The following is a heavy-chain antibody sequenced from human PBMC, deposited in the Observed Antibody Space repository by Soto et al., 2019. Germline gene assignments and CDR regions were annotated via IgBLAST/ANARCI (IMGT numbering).Heavy chain of an antibody. CDR3: ASTNEWTPRVDDAFDI. D-gene: IGHD3-3*01. CDR1: GGSISSGDYY. Sequence: QVQLQESGPGLVKPSQTLSLTCTVSGGSISSGDYYWSWIRQPPGKGLEWIGYIYYSGSTYYNPSLKSRVTISXXTXKXXFSLKLSSVTAADTAVYYCASTNEWTPRVDDAFDIWGQGTMVTVSS. J-gene: IGHJ3*02. V-gene: IGHV4-30-4*01. CDR2: IYYSGST.